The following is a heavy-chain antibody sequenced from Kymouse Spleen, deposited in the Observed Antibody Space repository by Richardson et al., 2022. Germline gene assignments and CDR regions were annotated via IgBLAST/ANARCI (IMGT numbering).Heavy chain of an antibody. V-gene: IGHV3-33*01. D-gene: IGHD3-10*01. CDR3: ARNYYGSGFDP. CDR2: IWYDGSNK. Sequence: QVQLVESGGGVVQPGRSLRLSCAASGFTFSSYGMHWVRQAPGKGLEWVAVIWYDGSNKYYADSVKGRFTISRDNSKNTLYLQMNSLRAEDTAVYYCARNYYGSGFDPWGQGTLVTVSS. J-gene: IGHJ5*02. CDR1: GFTFSSYG.